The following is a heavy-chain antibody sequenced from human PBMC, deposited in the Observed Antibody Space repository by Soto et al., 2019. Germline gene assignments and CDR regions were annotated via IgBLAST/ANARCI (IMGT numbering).Heavy chain of an antibody. CDR1: GFTFSSYA. CDR2: ISGSGGST. J-gene: IGHJ4*02. D-gene: IGHD6-19*01. Sequence: GGSLRLSCAASGFTFSSYAMSWVRQAPGKGLEWVSAISGSGGSTYYADSVKGRFTISRDNSKNTLYLQMNSLRAEDTAVYYCARDGVGAVAENFDYWGQGTLVTVSS. CDR3: ARDGVGAVAENFDY. V-gene: IGHV3-23*01.